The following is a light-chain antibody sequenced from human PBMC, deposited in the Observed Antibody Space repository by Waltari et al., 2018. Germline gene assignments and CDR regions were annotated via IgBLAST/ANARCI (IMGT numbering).Light chain of an antibody. CDR1: QSVGTY. CDR2: DAS. V-gene: IGKV3-11*01. CDR3: QQRRNWPLT. Sequence: EIVLTQSPAILSFSPGERATLSCRASQSVGTYLAWYQQRPGQSPRLLIYDASYRATGIPARFSGRGSETDFSLTISSLQPEDFAVYYCQQRRNWPLTFGGGTRVQ. J-gene: IGKJ4*01.